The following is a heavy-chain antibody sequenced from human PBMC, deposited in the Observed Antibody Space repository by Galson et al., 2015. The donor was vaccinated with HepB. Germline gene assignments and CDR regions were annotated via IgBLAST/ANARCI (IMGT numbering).Heavy chain of an antibody. D-gene: IGHD1-26*01. CDR1: GFTLSNYG. CDR2: IWYDGSNK. V-gene: IGHV3-33*07. J-gene: IGHJ4*02. Sequence: SLRLSCAASGFTLSNYGMYWVRQAPGKGLEWVSIIWYDGSNKDYADSVKGRFTISRDNSKNTLYLQMNSLRAEDTAVYYCARDPRYSGSYNEGGGWDDSWGQGTLVTVSS. CDR3: ARDPRYSGSYNEGGGWDDS.